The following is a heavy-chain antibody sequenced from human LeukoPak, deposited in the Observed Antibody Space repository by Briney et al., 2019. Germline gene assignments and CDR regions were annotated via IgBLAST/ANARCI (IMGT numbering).Heavy chain of an antibody. CDR1: GGSFSGYY. CDR3: ARHNYYDSSGYYYSGSPRLNDAFDI. J-gene: IGHJ3*02. V-gene: IGHV4-34*01. D-gene: IGHD3-22*01. Sequence: SETLSLTCAVYGGSFSGYYWSWIRQPPGKGLEWIGEINHSGSTNYNPSLKSRVTISVDTSKNQFSLKLSSVTAADTAVYYCARHNYYDSSGYYYSGSPRLNDAFDIWGQGTMVTVSS. CDR2: INHSGST.